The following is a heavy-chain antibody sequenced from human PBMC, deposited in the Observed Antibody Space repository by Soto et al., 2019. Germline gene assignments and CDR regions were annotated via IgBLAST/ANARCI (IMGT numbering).Heavy chain of an antibody. D-gene: IGHD3-10*01. CDR1: GGSISSYY. V-gene: IGHV4-59*01. CDR3: ARTIEGRVGAFDI. J-gene: IGHJ3*02. Sequence: PSETLSLTCTVSGGSISSYYWSWIRQPPGKGLEWIGYIYYSGSTNYNPSLKSRVTISVDTSKNQFSLKLSSVTAADTAVYYCARTIEGRVGAFDIWGQGTLVTVSS. CDR2: IYYSGST.